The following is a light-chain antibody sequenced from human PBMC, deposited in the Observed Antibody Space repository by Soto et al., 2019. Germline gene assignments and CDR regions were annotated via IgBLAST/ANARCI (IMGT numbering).Light chain of an antibody. V-gene: IGKV3-20*01. J-gene: IGKJ3*01. CDR1: QSVSDMY. CDR3: QHYGTSAL. CDR2: AS. Sequence: EIVLTQSPGTLSLSPGERATLSCRASQSVSDMYLAWYQQKPGQAPRLLIYASNRATGIPDRFSGRGSGTDFTLTISRLEPEDFAVYYCQHYGTSALFGPGTKVEIK.